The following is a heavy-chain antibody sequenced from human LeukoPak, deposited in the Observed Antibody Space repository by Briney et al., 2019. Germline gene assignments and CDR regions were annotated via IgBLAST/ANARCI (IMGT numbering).Heavy chain of an antibody. CDR2: IYYSGST. D-gene: IGHD2-15*01. J-gene: IGHJ4*02. CDR1: GGSISSYY. Sequence: SETLSLTCTVSGGSISSYYWNWIRQPPGKGLEWIGYIYYSGSTNYNPSLKSRLTISVDTSNNQFSLKLSSVTAADTAVYYCASTSGYCSGGNCYSAFDYWGQGTLVTVSS. V-gene: IGHV4-59*01. CDR3: ASTSGYCSGGNCYSAFDY.